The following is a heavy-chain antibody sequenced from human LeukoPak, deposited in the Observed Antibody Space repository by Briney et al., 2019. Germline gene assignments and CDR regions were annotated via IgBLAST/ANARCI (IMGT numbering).Heavy chain of an antibody. J-gene: IGHJ4*02. CDR3: ARASLTYYYGSGSLRNLYYFDY. V-gene: IGHV4-34*01. CDR2: INHSGST. CDR1: GGSFSGYY. Sequence: SETLSLTCAVYGGSFSGYYWSWIRQPPGKGLEWIGEINHSGSTNYNPSLKSRVTISVDTSKNQFFLKLSSVTAADTAVYYCARASLTYYYGSGSLRNLYYFDYWGQGTLVTVSS. D-gene: IGHD3-10*01.